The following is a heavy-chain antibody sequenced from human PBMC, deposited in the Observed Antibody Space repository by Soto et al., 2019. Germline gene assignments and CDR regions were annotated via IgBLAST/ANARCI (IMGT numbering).Heavy chain of an antibody. CDR2: IYHSGST. Sequence: QLQLQESGSGLVKPSQTLSLTCAVSGGSISSGGYSWNWIRQPPGKGLEWIGYIYHSGSTYYNPSLQSRVTVSVDKSKNQFSLKLSSVTAADTAVYYCARDDLYGGWFDPWGQGTLVTVSS. CDR1: GGSISSGGYS. J-gene: IGHJ5*02. CDR3: ARDDLYGGWFDP. D-gene: IGHD4-17*01. V-gene: IGHV4-30-2*01.